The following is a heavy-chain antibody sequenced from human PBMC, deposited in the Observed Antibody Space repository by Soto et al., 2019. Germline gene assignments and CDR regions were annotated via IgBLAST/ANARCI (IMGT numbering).Heavy chain of an antibody. D-gene: IGHD6-6*01. V-gene: IGHV4-30-4*01. CDR1: GVSISSGDYY. J-gene: IGHJ4*02. CDR3: ARVRRLYSSSSGPNDY. Sequence: ASETLSLTCTVSGVSISSGDYYWRWIRQPPGKGLEWIGYIYYSGSTYYNPSLKSRVTISVDTSKNQFSLKLSSVTAADTAVYYCARVRRLYSSSSGPNDYWGQGTLVTVSS. CDR2: IYYSGST.